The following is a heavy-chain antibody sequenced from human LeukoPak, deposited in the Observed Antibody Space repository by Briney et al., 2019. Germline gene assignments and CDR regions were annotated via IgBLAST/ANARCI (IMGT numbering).Heavy chain of an antibody. Sequence: SETLSLTCTVSGASISSYYWSWIRQPPGKGLEWIGYIYYSGSTTNYNPSLKSRVTISVDTSKNQFSLKLSSVTAADAAVYYCARVQGIRDGPFDYWGQGTLVTVSS. CDR3: ARVQGIRDGPFDY. J-gene: IGHJ4*02. D-gene: IGHD5-24*01. CDR1: GASISSYY. CDR2: IYYSGSTT. V-gene: IGHV4-59*01.